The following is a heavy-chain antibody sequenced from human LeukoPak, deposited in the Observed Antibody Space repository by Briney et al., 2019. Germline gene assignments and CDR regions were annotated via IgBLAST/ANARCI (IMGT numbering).Heavy chain of an antibody. D-gene: IGHD3-10*01. CDR2: ISSSSSTI. CDR1: GFTFSSYS. J-gene: IGHJ5*02. V-gene: IGHV3-48*02. Sequence: QAGGSLRLSCAASGFTFSSYSMNWVRQAPGKGLEWVSYISSSSSTIYYADSVKGRFNISRDNAKNSLYLQMNSLRDEDTAVYYCARDSMVRGVIPSWFDPWGQGTLVTVSS. CDR3: ARDSMVRGVIPSWFDP.